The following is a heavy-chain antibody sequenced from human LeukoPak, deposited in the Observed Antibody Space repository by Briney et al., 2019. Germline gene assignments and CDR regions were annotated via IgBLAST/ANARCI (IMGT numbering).Heavy chain of an antibody. CDR3: ARDRDGYNMGGFDP. Sequence: GGSLRLSCAASGFTFSSYAMHWVRQAPGKGLEWVAVISYDGSNKYYADSVKGRFTISRDNSKNTLYLQMNSLRAEDTAVYYCARDRDGYNMGGFDPWGQGTLVTVSS. CDR2: ISYDGSNK. D-gene: IGHD5-24*01. CDR1: GFTFSSYA. V-gene: IGHV3-30-3*01. J-gene: IGHJ5*02.